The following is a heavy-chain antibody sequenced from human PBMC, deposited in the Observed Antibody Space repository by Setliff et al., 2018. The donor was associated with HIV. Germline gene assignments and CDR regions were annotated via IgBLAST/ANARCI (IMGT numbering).Heavy chain of an antibody. V-gene: IGHV4-39*01. CDR3: ARRGFWSDTSCYFGAFDY. CDR1: GGSISSSTNY. CDR2: IYQSGST. J-gene: IGHJ4*02. Sequence: ETLSLTCTVSGGSISSSTNYWGWIRQPPGKRLEWLGSIYQSGSTSYNPSLSSRLTISVDTSKNQFSLKLSSVTAADTAVYYCARRGFWSDTSCYFGAFDYWGQGILVTVS. D-gene: IGHD2-2*01.